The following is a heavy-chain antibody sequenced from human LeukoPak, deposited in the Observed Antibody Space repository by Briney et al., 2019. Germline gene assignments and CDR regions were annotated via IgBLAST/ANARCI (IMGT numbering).Heavy chain of an antibody. D-gene: IGHD3-10*01. CDR1: GFTFSSYA. Sequence: GGSLRLSCAASGFTFSSYAMSWVRQAPGKGLEWVSAISGGGGSTYYADSVKGRFTISRDNSKNTLYLQMNSLRAEDTAVYYCAKDGVTMVRGLPDYWGQGTLVTVSS. CDR3: AKDGVTMVRGLPDY. J-gene: IGHJ4*02. V-gene: IGHV3-23*01. CDR2: ISGGGGST.